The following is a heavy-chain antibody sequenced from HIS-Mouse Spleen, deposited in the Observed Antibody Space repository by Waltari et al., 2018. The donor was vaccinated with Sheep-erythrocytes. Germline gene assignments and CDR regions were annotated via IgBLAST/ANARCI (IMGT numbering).Heavy chain of an antibody. CDR1: GFTVGSNY. Sequence: EVQLVESGGGLVQPGGSLRLACAASGFTVGSNYMSCVRQAPGKGLEWVSVIYSGGSTYYADSVKGRFTISRDNSKNTLYLQMNSLRAEDTAVYYCARDSNWNYAFDIWGQGTMVTVSS. V-gene: IGHV3-66*01. CDR3: ARDSNWNYAFDI. CDR2: IYSGGST. D-gene: IGHD1-7*01. J-gene: IGHJ3*02.